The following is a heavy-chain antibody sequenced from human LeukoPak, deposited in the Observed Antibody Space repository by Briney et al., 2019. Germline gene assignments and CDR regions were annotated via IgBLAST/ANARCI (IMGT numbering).Heavy chain of an antibody. D-gene: IGHD2-2*02. CDR3: ARAGYCSSTSCYIAFDI. J-gene: IGHJ3*02. CDR1: GGSISSSSYY. Sequence: PSETLSLTCTVSGGSISSSSYYWGWIRQPPGKGLEWIGSIYYSGSTYYNPSLKSRVTISVDTSKNQFSLKLSSVTAADTAVYYCARAGYCSSTSCYIAFDIWGQGTMVTVSS. V-gene: IGHV4-39*01. CDR2: IYYSGST.